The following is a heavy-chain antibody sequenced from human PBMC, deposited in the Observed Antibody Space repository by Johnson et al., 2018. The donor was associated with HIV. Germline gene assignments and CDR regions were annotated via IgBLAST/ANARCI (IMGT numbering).Heavy chain of an antibody. CDR2: IWFDGNNK. J-gene: IGHJ3*02. V-gene: IGHV3-33*06. CDR1: GFTVSSNY. CDR3: AKVAVATAAGGVALDI. Sequence: QVQLVESGGGLIQPGGSLRLSCAASGFTVSSNYMSWVRQAPGKGLEWVAVIWFDGNNKHYSDSVKGRFTISRDNSNNILYLQMNSLRVEDTAVYYCAKVAVATAAGGVALDIWGPGTMVTVS. D-gene: IGHD6-13*01.